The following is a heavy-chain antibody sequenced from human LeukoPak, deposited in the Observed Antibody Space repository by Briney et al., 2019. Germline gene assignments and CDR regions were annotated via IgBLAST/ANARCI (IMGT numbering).Heavy chain of an antibody. J-gene: IGHJ6*04. CDR3: AREYYGVIFSHYLDV. D-gene: IGHD3-9*01. V-gene: IGHV3-21*01. Sequence: PGGSLRLSCAASGFTFGSYSMNWVRQAPGKGLEWVSSISSSSSYIYYADSVKGRFTISRDNAKNSLYLQMNSLRVEDTAVYYCAREYYGVIFSHYLDVWGKGTTVTVSS. CDR1: GFTFGSYS. CDR2: ISSSSSYI.